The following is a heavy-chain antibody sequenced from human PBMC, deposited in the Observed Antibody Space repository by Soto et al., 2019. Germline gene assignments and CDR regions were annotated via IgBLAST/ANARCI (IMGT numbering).Heavy chain of an antibody. CDR3: ARFERRDGYSWP. D-gene: IGHD2-15*01. J-gene: IGHJ5*02. CDR2: MNPNSGNT. V-gene: IGHV1-8*01. Sequence: GASVKVSCKASGYSFTNYDINWVRQATGRGLEWMGWMNPNSGNTGYAQKFQGRVTMTRDTSMSTAYMELSSLRSEDTAVYYCARFERRDGYSWPWGQGTLVTVSS. CDR1: GYSFTNYD.